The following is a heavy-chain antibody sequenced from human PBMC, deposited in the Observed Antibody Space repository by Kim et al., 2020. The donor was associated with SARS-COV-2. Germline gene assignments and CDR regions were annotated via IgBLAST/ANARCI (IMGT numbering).Heavy chain of an antibody. D-gene: IGHD4-17*01. CDR2: ISGSGSRT. CDR1: GFTFSRYA. J-gene: IGHJ4*02. Sequence: GGSLRLSCGASGFTFSRYAMTWVRQAPGKGLEWVAAISGSGSRTYYADSVKGRFTISRDQSKNTVSLQMNSLRAEDTALYYCAKDLGGDYGDQVDYWGQGTLVTVSS. V-gene: IGHV3-23*01. CDR3: AKDLGGDYGDQVDY.